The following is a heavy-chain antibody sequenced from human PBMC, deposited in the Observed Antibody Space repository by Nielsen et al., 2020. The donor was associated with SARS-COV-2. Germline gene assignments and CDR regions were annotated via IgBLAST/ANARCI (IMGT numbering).Heavy chain of an antibody. D-gene: IGHD6-19*01. CDR1: GGTFSSYA. Sequence: SVKVSCKASGGTFSSYAISWVRQAPGQGLEWMGRIIPILGIANYAQKFQGRVTITADKSTSTAYMELSSLRSEDTAVYYCARPSGRNNQFDYWGQGTLVTVSS. CDR3: ARPSGRNNQFDY. J-gene: IGHJ4*02. V-gene: IGHV1-69*04. CDR2: IIPILGIA.